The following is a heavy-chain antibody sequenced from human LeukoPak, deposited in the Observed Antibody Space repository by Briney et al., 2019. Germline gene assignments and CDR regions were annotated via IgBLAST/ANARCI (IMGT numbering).Heavy chain of an antibody. Sequence: GGFLRLSCAASGFIFSSYAINWVRQAPGKGLEWVSVISGSGGSTNYADSVKGRFTISRDNSKNTLYLQMNSLRVEDTAVYYCAKVPIFGVVPDYFDYWGQGTLVTVSS. D-gene: IGHD3-3*01. CDR2: ISGSGGST. V-gene: IGHV3-23*01. CDR3: AKVPIFGVVPDYFDY. CDR1: GFIFSSYA. J-gene: IGHJ4*02.